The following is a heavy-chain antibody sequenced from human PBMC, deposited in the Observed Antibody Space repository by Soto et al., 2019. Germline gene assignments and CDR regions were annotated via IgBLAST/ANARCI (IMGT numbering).Heavy chain of an antibody. CDR1: VFTFGSYS. Sequence: EVQLVESGGGLVQPGGSLRLSCAASVFTFGSYSMNWVRQAPGKGVEGVSYISSSSSTIYYADSVEGRFTISRDNDKHSLYLKMNRLRAEDTAVYYCAKDGGYRYGPYDYLGQGTLVTVSS. CDR2: ISSSSSTI. D-gene: IGHD5-18*01. CDR3: AKDGGYRYGPYDY. V-gene: IGHV3-48*01. J-gene: IGHJ4*02.